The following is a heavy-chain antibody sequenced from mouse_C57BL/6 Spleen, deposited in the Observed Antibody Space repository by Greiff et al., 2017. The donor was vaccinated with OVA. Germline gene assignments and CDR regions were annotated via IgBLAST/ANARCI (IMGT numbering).Heavy chain of an antibody. V-gene: IGHV5-12*01. Sequence: EVQVVESGGGLVQPGGSLKLSCAASGFTFSDYYMYWVRQTPEKRLEWVAYISNGGGSTYYPDTVKGRFTISRDNAKNTLYLQMSRLKSEDTAMYYCARQWANYYAMGYWGQGTSVTVSS. CDR2: ISNGGGST. CDR1: GFTFSDYY. CDR3: ARQWANYYAMGY. J-gene: IGHJ4*01.